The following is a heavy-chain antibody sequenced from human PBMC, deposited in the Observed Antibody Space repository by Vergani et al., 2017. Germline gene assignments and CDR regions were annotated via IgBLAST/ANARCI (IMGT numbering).Heavy chain of an antibody. J-gene: IGHJ4*02. CDR1: GFSFPGYA. CDR3: AKGTDYGSGSYFDY. CDR2: VSGSSATP. V-gene: IGHV3-23*04. Sequence: EVQMVESGGGLVKPGGSLRLSCEASGFSFPGYAMSWVRQAPGKGLEWVSSVSGSSATPYYADSVKGRFTISRDNSKNTLYLQMNSLRAEDTAVYYCAKGTDYGSGSYFDYWGQGTLVTVSS. D-gene: IGHD3-10*01.